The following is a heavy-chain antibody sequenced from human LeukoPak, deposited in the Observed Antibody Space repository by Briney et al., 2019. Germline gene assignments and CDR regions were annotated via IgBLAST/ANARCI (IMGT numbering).Heavy chain of an antibody. V-gene: IGHV4-59*01. CDR2: IYYSGST. CDR3: ARVGRLDFEYSSSSPFDY. J-gene: IGHJ4*02. Sequence: PSETLSLTCAVYGGSFSGYYWSWIRQPPGKGLEWIGYIYYSGSTNYNPSLKSRVTISVDTSKNQFSLKLSSVTAADTAVYYCARVGRLDFEYSSSSPFDYWGQGTLVTVSS. D-gene: IGHD6-6*01. CDR1: GGSFSGYY.